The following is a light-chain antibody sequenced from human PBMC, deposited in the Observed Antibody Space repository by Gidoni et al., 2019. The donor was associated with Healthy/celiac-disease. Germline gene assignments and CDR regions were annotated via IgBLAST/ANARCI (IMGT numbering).Light chain of an antibody. V-gene: IGKV1-5*03. CDR3: QQYNGGFT. CDR1: QSISSW. Sequence: DIQMTQSPSTLSASVGDRVTITCRASQSISSWLAWYQQKPGKAPKLLIYKASSLESGVPSRFSGSGSGTEFTLTISSLQPDDFATYYCQQYNGGFTFGPXTKVDIK. CDR2: KAS. J-gene: IGKJ3*01.